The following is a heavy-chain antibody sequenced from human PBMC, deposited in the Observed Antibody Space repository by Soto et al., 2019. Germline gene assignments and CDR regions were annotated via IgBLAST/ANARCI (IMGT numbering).Heavy chain of an antibody. CDR3: AKGSSGHYDSFDY. Sequence: VGSLRLSCAASGFTFNNYAMYWVRQPPGKGLMWVSAISGGRGDTYYADSVNGRFTISRDNSKNTVYLQMNSLRADDTAVYYCAKGSSGHYDSFDYWGQGTLVTVSS. J-gene: IGHJ4*02. CDR2: ISGGRGDT. V-gene: IGHV3-23*01. CDR1: GFTFNNYA. D-gene: IGHD3-22*01.